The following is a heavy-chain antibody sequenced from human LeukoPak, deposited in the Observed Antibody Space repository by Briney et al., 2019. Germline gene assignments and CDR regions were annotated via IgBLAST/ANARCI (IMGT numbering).Heavy chain of an antibody. D-gene: IGHD4-17*01. CDR2: INPNSGGT. CDR1: GYTFTGYY. J-gene: IGHJ6*02. Sequence: ASVKVSCKASGYTFTGYYMHWVRQAPGQGLEWMGWINPNSGGTNYAQKFQGRVTMTRDTSISTAYMELSRLRSDDTAVYYCARMGDDYGDYMDGYYCGMDVWGQGTTVTVSS. V-gene: IGHV1-2*02. CDR3: ARMGDDYGDYMDGYYCGMDV.